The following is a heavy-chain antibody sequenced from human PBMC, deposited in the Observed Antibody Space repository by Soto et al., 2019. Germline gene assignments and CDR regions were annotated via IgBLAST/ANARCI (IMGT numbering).Heavy chain of an antibody. CDR3: ARAYSGSYFDY. Sequence: LSLTCTVSGGSVNSGIYYWSWIRQPPGKGLEWIGYIYYSGSTNYNPSLKSRVTISVDTSKNQFSLKLSSVTAADTAVYYCARAYSGSYFDYWGQGTLVTVSS. J-gene: IGHJ4*02. D-gene: IGHD1-26*01. V-gene: IGHV4-61*01. CDR2: IYYSGST. CDR1: GGSVNSGIYY.